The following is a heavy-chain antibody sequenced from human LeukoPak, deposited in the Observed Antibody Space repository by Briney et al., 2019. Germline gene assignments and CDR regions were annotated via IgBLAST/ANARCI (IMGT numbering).Heavy chain of an antibody. Sequence: ASVKVSCKASGYTFTTYGVIWVRQALGQGLEWMGWISGYKGNTNYAQKFQDRVTMTTDTSTSTAYVELRSLRSDDTAVYYCVRTVLYYDSSGWPDSSGKGTLVTVSS. CDR1: GYTFTTYG. D-gene: IGHD3-22*01. V-gene: IGHV1-18*01. CDR2: ISGYKGNT. CDR3: VRTVLYYDSSGWPDS. J-gene: IGHJ4*02.